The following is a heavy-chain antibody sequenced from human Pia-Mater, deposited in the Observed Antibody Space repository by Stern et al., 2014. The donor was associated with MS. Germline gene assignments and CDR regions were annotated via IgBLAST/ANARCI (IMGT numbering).Heavy chain of an antibody. Sequence: QVQLVESGAEVRKPGASVKVSCKASGYTFTGHYVHWVRQAPGQGLEWMGRIGPTSGATNFAQKFQGRVTLTRDTSISTAYMELSSLTSDDTAVYYCARQYSSYPDYWGQGTLVTVS. J-gene: IGHJ4*02. D-gene: IGHD4-11*01. CDR3: ARQYSSYPDY. CDR2: IGPTSGAT. CDR1: GYTFTGHY. V-gene: IGHV1-2*06.